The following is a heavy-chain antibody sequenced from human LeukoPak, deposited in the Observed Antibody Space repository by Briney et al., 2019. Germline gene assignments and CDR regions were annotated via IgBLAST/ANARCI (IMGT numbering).Heavy chain of an antibody. CDR1: GFTFSSYA. J-gene: IGHJ4*02. CDR2: ISGSGGST. Sequence: GGSLRLSCAASGFTFSSYAMSWVRQAPGKGLEWVSAISGSGGSTHYADSVKGRFTISRDNSKNTLYLQMNSLRAEDTAVYYCAKDPLAYCGGDCYRGYYFDYWGQGTLVTVSS. V-gene: IGHV3-23*01. D-gene: IGHD2-21*02. CDR3: AKDPLAYCGGDCYRGYYFDY.